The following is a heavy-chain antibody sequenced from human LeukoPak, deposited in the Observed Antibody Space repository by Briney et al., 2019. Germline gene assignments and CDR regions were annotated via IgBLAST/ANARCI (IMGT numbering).Heavy chain of an antibody. Sequence: SETLSLTCTVSGGSIGSYYWTWIRQPAGEGLEWIGRIYSSGSTNYNPSLKSRVTMSVDTSKNQVSLKLSSVTAADTAVYYCARVSSGGRYDYWGQGTLVTVSS. CDR1: GGSIGSYY. D-gene: IGHD6-25*01. V-gene: IGHV4-4*07. CDR3: ARVSSGGRYDY. J-gene: IGHJ4*02. CDR2: IYSSGST.